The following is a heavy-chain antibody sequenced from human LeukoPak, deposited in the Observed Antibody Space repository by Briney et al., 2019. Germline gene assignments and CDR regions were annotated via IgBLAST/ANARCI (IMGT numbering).Heavy chain of an antibody. J-gene: IGHJ5*02. D-gene: IGHD3-16*01. V-gene: IGHV3-7*01. CDR1: GFTFSSYW. CDR2: IKQDASEK. Sequence: PGGSLRLSCAASGFTFSSYWMSWVRQAPGKGLEWVASIKQDASEKYYVDSVKGRFTISRDNAKNTLYLQMDSLRIGDTAVYFCARGGTEKNLTWLTPLNWFDPWGQGTLVTVSS. CDR3: ARGGTEKNLTWLTPLNWFDP.